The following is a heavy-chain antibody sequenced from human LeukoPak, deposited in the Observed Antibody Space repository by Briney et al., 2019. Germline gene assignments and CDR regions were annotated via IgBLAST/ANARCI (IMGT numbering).Heavy chain of an antibody. CDR1: GFTFTDSA. CDR2: IVVGSGNT. V-gene: IGHV1-58*02. D-gene: IGHD3-9*01. Sequence: SVKVSCKTSGFTFTDSAIQWVRQARGQRLEWIGWIVVGSGNTNYAQKFQERVTITRDMSTSTAYMELSSLSSEDTAVYSCASSVDWSHRDYYYYGLDVWGQGTTVTVSS. CDR3: ASSVDWSHRDYYYYGLDV. J-gene: IGHJ6*02.